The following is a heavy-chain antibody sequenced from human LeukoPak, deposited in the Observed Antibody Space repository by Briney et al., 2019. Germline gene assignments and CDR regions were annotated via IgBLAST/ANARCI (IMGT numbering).Heavy chain of an antibody. CDR1: GGSISSGDYY. D-gene: IGHD3-10*01. CDR3: ARDPGGYFFDY. CDR2: IYDSGTT. Sequence: SETLSLTCTVSGGSISSGDYYWSWIRQPPGKGLEWIGYIYDSGTTNYNPPLKSRVTVSVDTSKNQFSLKLSPVTAAGTAVYYCARDPGGYFFDYWGQGTLVTVSS. V-gene: IGHV4-61*08. J-gene: IGHJ4*02.